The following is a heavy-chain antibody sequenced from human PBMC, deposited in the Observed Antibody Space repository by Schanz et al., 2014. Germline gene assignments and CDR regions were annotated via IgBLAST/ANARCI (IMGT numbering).Heavy chain of an antibody. CDR3: ARENLNWEAFDI. D-gene: IGHD7-27*01. CDR1: GFTFSDYY. J-gene: IGHJ3*02. Sequence: QVQLVESGGGLVKPGGSLRLSCVASGFTFSDYYMSWIRQAPGKGLEWVSYISRDGTTSYYADSVKGRFTISRDNAKNSLYLEMTSLRGEDTAVYYCARENLNWEAFDIWGQGTVVTVSS. V-gene: IGHV3-11*01. CDR2: ISRDGTTS.